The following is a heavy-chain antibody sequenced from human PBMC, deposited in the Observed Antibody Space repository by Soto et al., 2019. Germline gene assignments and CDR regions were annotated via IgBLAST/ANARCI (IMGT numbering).Heavy chain of an antibody. CDR1: GFTFSSYA. V-gene: IGHV3-23*01. D-gene: IGHD2-15*01. CDR3: AKDQCSGGSCYYSMGYYGMDV. J-gene: IGHJ6*02. Sequence: PGGSLRLSCAASGFTFSSYAMSWVRQTPGKGLEWVSTLSGSGGTTYYADSVKGQFTISRDNSKSTLYLQMNSLRAEDTAVYYCAKDQCSGGSCYYSMGYYGMDVWGQGTTVTVSS. CDR2: LSGSGGTT.